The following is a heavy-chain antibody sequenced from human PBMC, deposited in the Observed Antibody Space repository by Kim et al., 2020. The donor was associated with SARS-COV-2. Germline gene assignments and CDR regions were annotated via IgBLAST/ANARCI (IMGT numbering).Heavy chain of an antibody. CDR2: FIPILGIA. V-gene: IGHV1-69*02. J-gene: IGHJ5*02. D-gene: IGHD2-2*01. CDR3: ARGPRYCSSTSCYHNWFDP. CDR1: GGTFSSYT. Sequence: SVKVSCKASGGTFSSYTISWVRQAPGQGLEWMGRFIPILGIANYAQKFQGRVTITADKSTSTAYMELSSLRSEDTAVYYCARGPRYCSSTSCYHNWFDPWGQGTLVTVSS.